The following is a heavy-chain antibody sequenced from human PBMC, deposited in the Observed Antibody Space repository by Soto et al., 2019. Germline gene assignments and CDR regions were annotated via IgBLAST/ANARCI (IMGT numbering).Heavy chain of an antibody. J-gene: IGHJ4*02. V-gene: IGHV3-33*01. D-gene: IGHD3-3*01. CDR1: GCTFSSYG. CDR3: ASDHYDFWSGYYLTQYYFDF. Sequence: PGGSLRLSCGASGCTFSSYGMRWVRQAPGKGLEWVAVIWYDGSNKYYADSVKGRFTISRDNSKNTLHLQMNSLRTEDTAVYYCASDHYDFWSGYYLTQYYFDFWGQGALVTSPQ. CDR2: IWYDGSNK.